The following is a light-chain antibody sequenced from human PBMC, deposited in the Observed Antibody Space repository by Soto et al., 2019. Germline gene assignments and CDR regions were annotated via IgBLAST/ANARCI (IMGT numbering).Light chain of an antibody. CDR3: SSYTDTGHVV. CDR1: SSDIGAYDH. Sequence: QSALTQPASVSGSPGQSITISCTGTSSDIGAYDHVSWYQQHPGKAPKLMIFEVSDRPSGASIRFSGSKSGNTASLTISGLQTEDEADYYCSSYTDTGHVVFGRGTKLTVL. V-gene: IGLV2-14*01. CDR2: EVS. J-gene: IGLJ2*01.